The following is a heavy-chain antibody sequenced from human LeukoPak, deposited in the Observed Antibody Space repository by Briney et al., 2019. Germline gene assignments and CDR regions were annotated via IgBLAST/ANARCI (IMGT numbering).Heavy chain of an antibody. CDR1: GGSISSGGYY. CDR2: INHSGST. J-gene: IGHJ5*02. D-gene: IGHD6-13*01. CDR3: ARPYSSSWPTNNWFDP. Sequence: PSETLSLTCTVSGGSISSGGYYWSWIRQPPGKGLEWIGEINHSGSTNYNPSLKSRVTISVDTSKNQFSLKLSSVTAADTAVYYCARPYSSSWPTNNWFDPWGQGTLVTISS. V-gene: IGHV4-39*07.